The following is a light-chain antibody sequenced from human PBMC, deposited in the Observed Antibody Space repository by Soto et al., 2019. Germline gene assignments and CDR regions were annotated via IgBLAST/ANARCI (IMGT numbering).Light chain of an antibody. J-gene: IGKJ1*01. V-gene: IGKV3-20*01. CDR1: QSVSSNY. CDR2: GAS. Sequence: EIVLTQSPGTLSLSLGEGATLSCRASQSVSSNYLAWYQQKPGQAPRLLIYGASSRATGIPDRFSGSGSGTDFTHTISRLEPEDFAVYYCQQYGNSPPWTFGQGTKVEIK. CDR3: QQYGNSPPWT.